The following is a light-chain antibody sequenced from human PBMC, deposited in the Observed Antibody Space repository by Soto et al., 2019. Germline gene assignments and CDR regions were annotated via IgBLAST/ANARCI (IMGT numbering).Light chain of an antibody. CDR2: VAS. CDR3: QQSFSSPPIT. Sequence: DIQMTQSPSSLSASLGDTVTISCRASQNIENYLHWYQQKAGKAPEVLLYVASVLKDGVSSRFSGSGYGTDFTLTITNLQPEDCAMYYCQQSFSSPPITVGQGTRLDIK. CDR1: QNIENY. V-gene: IGKV1-39*01. J-gene: IGKJ5*01.